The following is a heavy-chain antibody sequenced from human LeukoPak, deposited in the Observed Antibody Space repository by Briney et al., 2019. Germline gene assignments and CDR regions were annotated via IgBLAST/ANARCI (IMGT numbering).Heavy chain of an antibody. Sequence: SETLSLTCTVSGGSISGTNYYWGWIRQPPGKGLEWIGSIYYSGSTYYNPSLKSRVTISVDTSKNQFSVKLSSVTAADTAVYYCARDGNPFDYWGQGTLVTVSS. J-gene: IGHJ4*02. CDR3: ARDGNPFDY. CDR1: GGSISGTNYY. CDR2: IYYSGST. V-gene: IGHV4-39*02.